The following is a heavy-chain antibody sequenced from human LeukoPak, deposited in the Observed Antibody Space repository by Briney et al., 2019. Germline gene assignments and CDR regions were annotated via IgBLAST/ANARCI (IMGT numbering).Heavy chain of an antibody. Sequence: GASVKVSCKASGYTFTGYYMHWVRQAPGQGLEWMGWINPNSGGTNYAQKFQGRVTMTRDTSISTAYMELSRLRSDDTAVYYCARGGVLRFWSNAFDIWGQGTMVTVSS. CDR3: ARGGVLRFWSNAFDI. V-gene: IGHV1-2*02. CDR2: INPNSGGT. CDR1: GYTFTGYY. J-gene: IGHJ3*02. D-gene: IGHD3-3*01.